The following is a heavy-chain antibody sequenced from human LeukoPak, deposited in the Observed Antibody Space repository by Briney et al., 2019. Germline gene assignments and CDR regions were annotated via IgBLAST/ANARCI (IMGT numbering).Heavy chain of an antibody. Sequence: SDTLSLTCTLSGRFISSSSYYWGWIRQPPGKALAWIGSIYYSRSTYYNPSLKSRFTKSVDRSKNQFSLKLSSVTAADTDVYFCARVVSGGYDTSSYYFDYWGQGTLVTVSS. J-gene: IGHJ4*02. CDR2: IYYSRST. D-gene: IGHD3-22*01. V-gene: IGHV4-39*07. CDR1: GRFISSSSYY. CDR3: ARVVSGGYDTSSYYFDY.